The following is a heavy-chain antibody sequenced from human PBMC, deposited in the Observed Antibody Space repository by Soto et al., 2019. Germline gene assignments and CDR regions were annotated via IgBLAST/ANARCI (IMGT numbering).Heavy chain of an antibody. CDR2: IRSKANSYAT. CDR3: TRSIIAARHGWFDP. D-gene: IGHD6-6*01. CDR1: GFTFSVSA. V-gene: IGHV3-73*01. Sequence: GGSLRLSCAASGFTFSVSAMHWFRQASGKGLEWVGRIRSKANSYATAYAASVKGRFTISRDDSKNTAYLQMNSLKTEDTAVYYCTRSIIAARHGWFDPWGQGTLVTVSS. J-gene: IGHJ5*02.